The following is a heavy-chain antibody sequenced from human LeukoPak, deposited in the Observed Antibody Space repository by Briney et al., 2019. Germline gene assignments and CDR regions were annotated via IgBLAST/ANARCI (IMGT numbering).Heavy chain of an antibody. V-gene: IGHV1-46*01. CDR1: GYTFTGYY. Sequence: GASVKVSCKASGYTFTGYYMHWVRQAPGQGLEWMGIINPSGGSTSYAQKFQGRVTMTRDMSTSTVYMELSSLRSEDTAVYYCARGAKQWLMMGYFDYWGQGTLVTVSS. CDR3: ARGAKQWLMMGYFDY. CDR2: INPSGGST. J-gene: IGHJ4*02. D-gene: IGHD6-19*01.